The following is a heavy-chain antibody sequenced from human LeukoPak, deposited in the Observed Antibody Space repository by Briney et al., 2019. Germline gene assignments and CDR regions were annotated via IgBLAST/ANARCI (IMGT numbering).Heavy chain of an antibody. CDR3: ATDGSGSKGAFDI. Sequence: PGGSLRLSCAASGFTFSSYSMNWVRQAPGKGLEWVSSISGSSSYIYYADSVKGRFTISRDNAKNSLYLQMNSLRAEDTAVYYCATDGSGSKGAFDIWGQGTMVTVSS. D-gene: IGHD3-10*01. V-gene: IGHV3-21*01. J-gene: IGHJ3*02. CDR1: GFTFSSYS. CDR2: ISGSSSYI.